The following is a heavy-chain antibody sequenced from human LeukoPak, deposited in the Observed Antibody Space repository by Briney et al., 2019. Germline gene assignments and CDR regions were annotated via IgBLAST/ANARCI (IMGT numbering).Heavy chain of an antibody. Sequence: GGSLRLSCAASGFTFSSYAMHWVRQAPGKGLEWVAVISYDGSNKYYADSVKGRFTISRDNSKNTLYLQMNSLRAEDTAVYYCAREAYSSGYYASDYWGQGTLVTVS. J-gene: IGHJ4*02. CDR1: GFTFSSYA. D-gene: IGHD3-22*01. V-gene: IGHV3-30*04. CDR3: AREAYSSGYYASDY. CDR2: ISYDGSNK.